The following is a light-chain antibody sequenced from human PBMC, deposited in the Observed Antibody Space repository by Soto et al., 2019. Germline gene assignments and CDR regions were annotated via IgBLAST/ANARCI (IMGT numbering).Light chain of an antibody. J-gene: IGKJ5*01. CDR1: LSVSSY. V-gene: IGKV3-11*01. CDR2: DAS. CDR3: QQRSTSIT. Sequence: MVLTQSPATLSLSPGERATLSCRASLSVSSYLALYQQRPGHAPRLIIYDASHRATAIPARISGSGSGTAFTPTIISLDPADLALSYCQQRSTSITFGPGTRLEIK.